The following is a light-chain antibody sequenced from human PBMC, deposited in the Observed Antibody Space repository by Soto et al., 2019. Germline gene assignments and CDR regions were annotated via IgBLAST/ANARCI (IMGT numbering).Light chain of an antibody. J-gene: IGLJ1*01. CDR3: QSFDRDLNGYV. V-gene: IGLV1-44*01. CDR1: SSNIGSKT. CDR2: ADT. Sequence: QSVLTQPPSASGTPGQRVTISCSGSSSNIGSKTVNWYQQLPGTAPKLLIFADTNRRPGVPDRFSGSKSGTSASLAITGLRTEDEAEYFCQSFDRDLNGYVFGSGTKLTVL.